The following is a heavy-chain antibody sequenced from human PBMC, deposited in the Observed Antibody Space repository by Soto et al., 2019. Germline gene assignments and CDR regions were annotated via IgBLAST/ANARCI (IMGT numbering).Heavy chain of an antibody. CDR1: GFIFSNNG. CDR3: TIVRVTDSALDH. V-gene: IGHV3-30*03. J-gene: IGHJ4*02. CDR2: MSYDGSDT. Sequence: QVQLVESGGGVVQPGRSLRLSCGGSGFIFSNNGMHWVRQTPGKGLEWVAFMSYDGSDTFYAYSVKGRLTISRDNSKNTLVLHVSNLRAEDTAMYYCTIVRVTDSALDHWGQGTLVTVSS. D-gene: IGHD3-10*02.